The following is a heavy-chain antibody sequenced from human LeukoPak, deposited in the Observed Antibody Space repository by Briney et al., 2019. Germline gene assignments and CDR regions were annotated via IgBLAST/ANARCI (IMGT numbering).Heavy chain of an antibody. Sequence: ASVKVSCKASGHTFTAYYMHWVRQAPGQGLEWMGWINPHNGDTNYTQRFQGRVTMSRDTSISTAYMELSRLTSDDTAVYYCARVDGLYSSSSRGSFDYWGQGTLVTVSS. D-gene: IGHD6-6*01. J-gene: IGHJ4*02. CDR3: ARVDGLYSSSSRGSFDY. CDR1: GHTFTAYY. V-gene: IGHV1-2*02. CDR2: INPHNGDT.